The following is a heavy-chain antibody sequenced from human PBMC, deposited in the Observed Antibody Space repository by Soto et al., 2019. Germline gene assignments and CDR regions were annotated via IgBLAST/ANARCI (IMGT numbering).Heavy chain of an antibody. CDR1: GGSISSYY. CDR3: AREGRIAAAGLALDAFDI. CDR2: IYYSGST. D-gene: IGHD6-13*01. J-gene: IGHJ3*02. Sequence: SETLSLTCTVSGGSISSYYWSWIRQPPGKGLEWIGYIYYSGSTNYNPSLKSRVTISVDTSKNQFSLKLSSVTAADTAVYYCAREGRIAAAGLALDAFDIWGQGTVVTVSS. V-gene: IGHV4-59*01.